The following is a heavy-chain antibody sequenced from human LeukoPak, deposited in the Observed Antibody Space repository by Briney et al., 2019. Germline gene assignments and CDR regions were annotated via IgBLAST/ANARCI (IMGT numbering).Heavy chain of an antibody. Sequence: ASVKVSCKASGYTFNYGVSWVRQAPGQGLEWMGWINTYNGNINYVQKLRGRVTMTADTSTNTVYMELRSLTSDDTAIYYCARDRSPPTAAFTLDSWGQGTLVTVSS. CDR2: INTYNGNI. J-gene: IGHJ4*02. CDR3: ARDRSPPTAAFTLDS. CDR1: GYTFNYG. D-gene: IGHD6-25*01. V-gene: IGHV1-18*01.